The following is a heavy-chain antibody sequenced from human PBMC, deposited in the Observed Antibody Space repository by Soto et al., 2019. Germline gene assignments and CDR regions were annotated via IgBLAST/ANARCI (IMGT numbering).Heavy chain of an antibody. V-gene: IGHV4-39*02. CDR1: GGSISSSTYY. D-gene: IGHD3-9*01. CDR2: IYYSGST. CDR3: ARELTTYYNSFAY. J-gene: IGHJ4*02. Sequence: SETLSLTCTVSGGSISSSTYYWGWIRQPPGKGLEWIGSIYYSGSTYCNSSLKSRVTISVDTSKNQFSLRLSSVTAADTAVYYCARELTTYYNSFAYWGQGTLVTVSS.